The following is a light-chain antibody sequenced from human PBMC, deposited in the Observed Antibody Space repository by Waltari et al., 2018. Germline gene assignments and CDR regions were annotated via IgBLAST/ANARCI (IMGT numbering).Light chain of an antibody. V-gene: IGLV1-40*01. Sequence: QPVLTQPPSVSGAPGQRVTISCTGTSSNIGAGYEVHWYQQLPGTGPKVVIYDTLSRPSGVPDRFSGSKSDTSASLAITGLQAEDEGVYYCQSSDNSLRGSRVFGGGTKLSVL. CDR1: SSNIGAGYE. CDR2: DTL. CDR3: QSSDNSLRGSRV. J-gene: IGLJ3*02.